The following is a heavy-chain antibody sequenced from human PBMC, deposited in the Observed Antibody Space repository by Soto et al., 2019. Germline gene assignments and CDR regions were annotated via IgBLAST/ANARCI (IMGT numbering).Heavy chain of an antibody. CDR2: MFHSGGT. Sequence: QVQLQESGPGLVKPSGTLSLTCVVSGDSINDWWWSWVRQPPGKGLEWIGEMFHSGGTNYNPSLESRVTISIDKSKHQLSLKLTSVTAADSAVYYCATRPTYGPSWGQGTLVTVSS. D-gene: IGHD2-8*01. V-gene: IGHV4-4*02. CDR3: ATRPTYGPS. J-gene: IGHJ5*02. CDR1: GDSINDWW.